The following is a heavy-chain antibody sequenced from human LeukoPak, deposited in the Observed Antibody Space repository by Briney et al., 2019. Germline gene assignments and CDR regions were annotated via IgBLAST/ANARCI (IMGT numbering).Heavy chain of an antibody. V-gene: IGHV3-43*01. CDR1: GFTFDDYT. CDR2: ISWDGGST. Sequence: GGSLRLSCAASGFTFDDYTMYWVRQAPGKGLEWVSLISWDGGSTYYADSVKGRFTISRDNSKNSLYLQMNSLRTEDTALYYCAKERGRELLGGYFDYWGQGTLVTVSS. J-gene: IGHJ4*02. CDR3: AKERGRELLGGYFDY. D-gene: IGHD1-26*01.